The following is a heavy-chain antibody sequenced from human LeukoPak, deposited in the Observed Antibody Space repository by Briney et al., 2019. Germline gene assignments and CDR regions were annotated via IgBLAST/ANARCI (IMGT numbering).Heavy chain of an antibody. J-gene: IGHJ4*02. CDR1: GYTFTSYD. V-gene: IGHV1-8*01. CDR2: VDPNSGNT. CDR3: AKNYDFLTGYAN. D-gene: IGHD3-9*01. Sequence: ASVKVSCKASGYTFTSYDINWVRQATGQGLEWMGWVDPNSGNTRYAQKFQGRLTMTRNTSISTAYMELSSLRSEDTAVYYCAKNYDFLTGYANWGQGTLVTVSS.